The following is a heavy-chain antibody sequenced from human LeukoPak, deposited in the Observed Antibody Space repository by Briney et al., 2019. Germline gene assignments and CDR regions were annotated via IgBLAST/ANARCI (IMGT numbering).Heavy chain of an antibody. D-gene: IGHD3-22*01. J-gene: IGHJ4*02. CDR3: ARVKPTMIVVVIGFDY. Sequence: GGSLRLSCAASGFTFSSYWMSWVRQAPGKGLEWVANIKQDGSEKYYVDSVKGRFTISRDNAKNSLYLQMNSLRAEDTAVYYCARVKPTMIVVVIGFDYWGQGTLVTVSS. CDR1: GFTFSSYW. CDR2: IKQDGSEK. V-gene: IGHV3-7*01.